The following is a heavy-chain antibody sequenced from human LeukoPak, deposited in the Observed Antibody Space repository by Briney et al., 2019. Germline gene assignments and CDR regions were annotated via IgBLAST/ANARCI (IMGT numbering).Heavy chain of an antibody. J-gene: IGHJ6*02. V-gene: IGHV3-7*01. CDR1: GFTFSSYW. CDR2: IKQDGSEK. Sequence: GGSLRLSCAASGFTFSSYWMSWVRQAPGKGLEWVANIKQDGSEKYCVDSVKGRFTISRDNAKNSLYLQMNSLRAEDTAVYYCAGVWSETWIQLWLDYYYGMDVWGQGTTVTVSS. D-gene: IGHD5-18*01. CDR3: AGVWSETWIQLWLDYYYGMDV.